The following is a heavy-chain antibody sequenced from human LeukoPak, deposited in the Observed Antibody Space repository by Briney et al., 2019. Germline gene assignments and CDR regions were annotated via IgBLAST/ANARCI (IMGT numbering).Heavy chain of an antibody. CDR3: ARTDTAMVLFDY. J-gene: IGHJ4*02. D-gene: IGHD5-18*01. V-gene: IGHV1-46*01. Sequence: ASVKVSCKASGYTFTSYYMHWVRQAPGQGLEWMGIINPSGGSTSYAQKFQGRVTMTRDMSTSTVYMELSSLRSEDTAVYYCARTDTAMVLFDYWGQGTLVTVSS. CDR1: GYTFTSYY. CDR2: INPSGGST.